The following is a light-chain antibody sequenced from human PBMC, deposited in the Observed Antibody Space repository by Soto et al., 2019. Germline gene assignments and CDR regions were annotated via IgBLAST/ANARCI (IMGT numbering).Light chain of an antibody. CDR1: TSNIGAGYD. CDR2: GNS. CDR3: QSYDSSLSVVV. V-gene: IGLV1-40*01. Sequence: QSVLTQPSSVSGAPGQRVTISCTGSTSNIGAGYDVHWYQQLPGTVPKLLIYGNSNRPSGVPDRISGSKSGTSASLAITGLQAEDEADYYCQSYDSSLSVVVFGGGTKLNVL. J-gene: IGLJ2*01.